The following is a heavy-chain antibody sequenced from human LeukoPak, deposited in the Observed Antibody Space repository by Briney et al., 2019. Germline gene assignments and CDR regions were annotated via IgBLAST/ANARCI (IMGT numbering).Heavy chain of an antibody. J-gene: IGHJ3*02. CDR2: MYTSGST. Sequence: SETLSLTCTVSGDSISNYYWNWIRQPAGKGLEWIGRMYTSGSTNYNPSLRSRVTMSVDTSKNQFSLKLSSVTAADTAVYYCARPGRSGVLDIWGQGTMVTVSS. CDR3: ARPGRSGVLDI. D-gene: IGHD2-8*01. V-gene: IGHV4-4*07. CDR1: GDSISNYY.